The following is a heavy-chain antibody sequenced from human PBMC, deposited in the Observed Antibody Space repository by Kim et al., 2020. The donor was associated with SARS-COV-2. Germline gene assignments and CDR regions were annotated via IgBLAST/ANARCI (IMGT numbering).Heavy chain of an antibody. CDR2: IGTAGDT. CDR3: ARAFYGGTYYYYYGMDV. V-gene: IGHV3-13*04. J-gene: IGHJ6*02. Sequence: GGSLRLSCADSGFTFSSYDMHWVRQATGKGLEWVSAIGTAGDTYYPGSVKGRFTISRENAKNSLYLQMNSLRAGDTAVYYCARAFYGGTYYYYYGMDVWGQGTTVTVSS. CDR1: GFTFSSYD. D-gene: IGHD4-17*01.